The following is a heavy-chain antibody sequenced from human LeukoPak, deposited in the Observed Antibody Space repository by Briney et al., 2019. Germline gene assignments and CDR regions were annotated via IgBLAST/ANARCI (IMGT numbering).Heavy chain of an antibody. V-gene: IGHV4-4*02. D-gene: IGHD2-2*01. CDR2: IYHSGST. CDR1: GGSISSSNW. CDR3: ARIVPAAMSSYYFDY. Sequence: SETLSLTCAVSGGSISSSNWWSWVRQPPGKGLEWIGEIYHSGSTNYNPSLKSRVTISVDKSKNQFSLKLSSVTAADTAVYYCARIVPAAMSSYYFDYWGQGTLVTVSS. J-gene: IGHJ4*02.